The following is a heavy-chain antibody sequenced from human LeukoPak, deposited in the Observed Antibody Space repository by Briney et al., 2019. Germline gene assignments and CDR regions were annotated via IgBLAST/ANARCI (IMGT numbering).Heavy chain of an antibody. CDR1: GFTFSSFS. CDR2: ISSTSSTI. D-gene: IGHD3-10*01. J-gene: IGHJ4*02. Sequence: RPGGSLRLSCAASGFTFSSFSMNWVRQAPGKGLEWVSYISSTSSTIYYADSVKGRFTISRDNAKNSLSLQMNSLRAEDTAVYYCARGGSGSYYTIFDYWGQGTLVTVSS. V-gene: IGHV3-48*04. CDR3: ARGGSGSYYTIFDY.